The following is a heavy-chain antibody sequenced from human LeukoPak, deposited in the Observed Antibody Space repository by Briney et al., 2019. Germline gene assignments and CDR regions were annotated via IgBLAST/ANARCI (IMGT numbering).Heavy chain of an antibody. Sequence: ASVKVSCKASGYTLTAYYMHWVRQAPGQGLEWMGWINPHTGDTNLAQKFQGRVTLARDTSISTAYMELSRLRSGDTAIYYCARVIRGSYLKTLENWGQGTLVTVSS. V-gene: IGHV1-2*02. D-gene: IGHD1-26*01. CDR3: ARVIRGSYLKTLEN. CDR1: GYTLTAYY. CDR2: INPHTGDT. J-gene: IGHJ4*02.